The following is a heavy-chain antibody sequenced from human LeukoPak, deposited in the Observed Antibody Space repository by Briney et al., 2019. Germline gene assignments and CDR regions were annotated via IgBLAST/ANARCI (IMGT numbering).Heavy chain of an antibody. J-gene: IGHJ4*02. Sequence: PSETLSLTCTVSGGSISSYYWSWIRQPPGKGLEWIGYIYYSGSTNYNPSLKSRVTISVDTSKNQFSLQLSSVTAADTAVYYCASPRERQLAPFDYWGQGTLVTVSS. V-gene: IGHV4-59*08. CDR1: GGSISSYY. CDR3: ASPRERQLAPFDY. D-gene: IGHD6-6*01. CDR2: IYYSGST.